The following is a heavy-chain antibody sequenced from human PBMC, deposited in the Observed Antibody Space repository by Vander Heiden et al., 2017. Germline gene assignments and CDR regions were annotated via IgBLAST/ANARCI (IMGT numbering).Heavy chain of an antibody. D-gene: IGHD4-17*01. CDR1: GGSISSYY. CDR3: ARTASYGGNSRGAFDI. J-gene: IGHJ3*02. Sequence: QVQLQESGPGLVKPSETLSLTCTVSGGSISSYYWSWIRQPPGKVLEWIGYIYYSGSTNYNPSLKSRVTISVDTSKNQFSLKLSSVTAADTAVYYCARTASYGGNSRGAFDIWGQGTMVTVSS. CDR2: IYYSGST. V-gene: IGHV4-59*08.